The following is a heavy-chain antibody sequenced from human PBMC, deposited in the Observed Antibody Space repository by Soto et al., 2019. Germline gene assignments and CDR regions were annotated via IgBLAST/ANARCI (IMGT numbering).Heavy chain of an antibody. CDR2: INHSGST. V-gene: IGHV4-34*01. CDR1: GGSFSGYY. Sequence: QVQLQQWGAGLLKPSETLSLTCAVYGGSFSGYYWSWIRQPPGKGLEWIGEINHSGSTNYNPSLKSRVTISVDTSKNQFSLKLSSVTAADTAVYCCARAAFNSGGSCYGYWGQGTLVTVSS. D-gene: IGHD2-15*01. CDR3: ARAAFNSGGSCYGY. J-gene: IGHJ4*02.